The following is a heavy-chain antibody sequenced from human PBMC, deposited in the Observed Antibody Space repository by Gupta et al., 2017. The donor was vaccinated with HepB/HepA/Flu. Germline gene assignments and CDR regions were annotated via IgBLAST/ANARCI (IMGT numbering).Heavy chain of an antibody. CDR1: GFTFSTHA. V-gene: IGHV3-23*01. CDR3: TNCPIGYYYGMDV. CDR2: ISDSGSST. D-gene: IGHD3-16*02. J-gene: IGHJ6*02. Sequence: EVQLLESGGGLVQRGGSLRRSCAASGFTFSTHAMSWVRQAPGKGLEWVSGISDSGSSTYYADSVSGRFTISRDNSKNTLYLQMNSLRVEDTAVYYCTNCPIGYYYGMDVWGQETTVTVSS.